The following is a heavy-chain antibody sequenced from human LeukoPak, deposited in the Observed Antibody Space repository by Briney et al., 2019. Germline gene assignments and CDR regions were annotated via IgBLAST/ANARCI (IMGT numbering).Heavy chain of an antibody. D-gene: IGHD3-16*01. Sequence: GGSLRLSCAASGFTFSSYWMHWVRQAPGKGLEWVANIKLDGTEKYYVDSVKGRFTISRDNAKNSLYLQMNSLRAQDTAVYYCASDRFYFGVWGQGTLVTVSS. CDR2: IKLDGTEK. J-gene: IGHJ4*02. V-gene: IGHV3-7*05. CDR3: ASDRFYFGV. CDR1: GFTFSSYW.